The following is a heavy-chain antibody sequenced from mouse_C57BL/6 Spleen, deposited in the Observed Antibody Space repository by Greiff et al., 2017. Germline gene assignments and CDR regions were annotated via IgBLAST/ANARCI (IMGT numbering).Heavy chain of an antibody. V-gene: IGHV5-17*01. CDR1: GFTFSDYG. CDR3: ARGGLPYAMDY. J-gene: IGHJ4*01. Sequence: EVKVVESGGGLVKPGGSLKLSCAASGFTFSDYGMPWVRQAPEKGLEWVAYISSGSSTIYYADTVKGRFTISRDNAKNTLFLQMTSLRSEDTAMYYCARGGLPYAMDYWGQGTSVTVSS. CDR2: ISSGSSTI. D-gene: IGHD2-4*01.